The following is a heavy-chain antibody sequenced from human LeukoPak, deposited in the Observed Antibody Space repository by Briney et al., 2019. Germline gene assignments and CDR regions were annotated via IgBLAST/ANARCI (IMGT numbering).Heavy chain of an antibody. CDR2: LYHSGKT. Sequence: SETLSLTCAVSGGSTSSYYWSWIRQPPGRGLEWIGCLYHSGKTIYNPSLKSRVTISVDTSKNQFSLMLNSVTAADTATYYRARHQKDSYDSIFHAFEIWGQGTMATVSS. CDR1: GGSTSSYY. V-gene: IGHV4-59*03. D-gene: IGHD3-22*01. CDR3: ARHQKDSYDSIFHAFEI. J-gene: IGHJ3*02.